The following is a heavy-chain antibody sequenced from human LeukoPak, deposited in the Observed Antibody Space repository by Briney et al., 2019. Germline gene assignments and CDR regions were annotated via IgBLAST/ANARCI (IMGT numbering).Heavy chain of an antibody. V-gene: IGHV1-18*01. Sequence: GASVTVSFKSSGYNFNNYGIGWVRQAPRQGLEWMGWITAGNGNTNYAQKVQGRVTMTTDTSTSTAYMELRSLRSDDTAVYFCARDLARGYSYGYNAFDIWGQGTMVTVSS. J-gene: IGHJ3*02. CDR1: GYNFNNYG. D-gene: IGHD5-18*01. CDR3: ARDLARGYSYGYNAFDI. CDR2: ITAGNGNT.